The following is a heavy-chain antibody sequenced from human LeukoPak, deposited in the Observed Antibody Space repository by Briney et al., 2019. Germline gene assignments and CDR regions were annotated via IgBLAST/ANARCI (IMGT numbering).Heavy chain of an antibody. D-gene: IGHD6-13*01. V-gene: IGHV1-3*01. CDR3: ARSPPYSSSWYGDY. Sequence: SVKVSCKASGYSFTSYATHWVRQDPGQRLEWMGWINAGNGNTEYSKKFQGRVAFTRDTSASTASMELSSLRSEDTAVYYCARSPPYSSSWYGDYWGQGTLVTVSS. CDR2: INAGNGNT. J-gene: IGHJ4*02. CDR1: GYSFTSYA.